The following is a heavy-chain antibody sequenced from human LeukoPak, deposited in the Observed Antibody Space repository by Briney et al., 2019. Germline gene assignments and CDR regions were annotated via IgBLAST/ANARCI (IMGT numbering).Heavy chain of an antibody. V-gene: IGHV4-4*07. J-gene: IGHJ4*02. D-gene: IGHD3-9*01. CDR1: GGSISGDY. Sequence: SETLSLTCTVSGGSISGDYWSWIRQPAGTGLEWIGRIYTSGSTIYNPSLKSRVTMSVDTSKNQFSLKLSSVTAADTAVYYCARHGPYHRYDILTGLVGKRKYYFDYWGQGTLVTVSS. CDR2: IYTSGST. CDR3: ARHGPYHRYDILTGLVGKRKYYFDY.